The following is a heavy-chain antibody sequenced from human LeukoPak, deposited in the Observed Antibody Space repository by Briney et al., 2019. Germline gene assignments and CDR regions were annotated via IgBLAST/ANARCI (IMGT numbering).Heavy chain of an antibody. Sequence: PGRSLRLSCAASGFTFSSYGMHWVRQAPGKGLEWVSAISGSGGSTYYADSVKGRFTISRDNAKNSLYLQMNSLRAEDTAVYYCARSREVRGVYYFDYWGQGTLVTVSS. CDR1: GFTFSSYG. CDR3: ARSREVRGVYYFDY. J-gene: IGHJ4*02. V-gene: IGHV3-21*01. CDR2: ISGSGGST. D-gene: IGHD3-10*01.